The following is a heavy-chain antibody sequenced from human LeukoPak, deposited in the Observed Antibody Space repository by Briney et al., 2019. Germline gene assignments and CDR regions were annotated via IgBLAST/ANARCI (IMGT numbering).Heavy chain of an antibody. J-gene: IGHJ4*02. Sequence: GGSLGLSWAASGFTFSSYLMHWVRQDPGKGLVWVSRINSDGSSTSYADSVKGRYTISRDNAKNTLYLQMNSLRAEDTAVYYCARAGILGWGQGTLVTVSS. CDR3: ARAGILG. D-gene: IGHD3-9*01. CDR2: INSDGSST. CDR1: GFTFSSYL. V-gene: IGHV3-74*01.